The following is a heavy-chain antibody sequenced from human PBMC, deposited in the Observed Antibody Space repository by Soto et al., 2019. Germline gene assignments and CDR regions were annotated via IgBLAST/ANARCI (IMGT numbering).Heavy chain of an antibody. Sequence: PGGSLRLSCETSGFTFSNHNINWVRQAPGKGLEWVSSISSSSTYIYYADSVRGRFTISRDNAKNSLYLEMNSLRAEDTAVYFCVRDRGRPYYYDRSGSFGIDIWGQGTMRTVSS. CDR3: VRDRGRPYYYDRSGSFGIDI. D-gene: IGHD3-22*01. V-gene: IGHV3-21*01. J-gene: IGHJ3*02. CDR2: ISSSSTYI. CDR1: GFTFSNHN.